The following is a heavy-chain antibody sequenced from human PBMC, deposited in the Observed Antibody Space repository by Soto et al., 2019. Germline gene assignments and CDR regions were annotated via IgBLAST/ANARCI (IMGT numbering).Heavy chain of an antibody. D-gene: IGHD5-18*01. CDR3: ARGEGSSGYISGLPVFDY. Sequence: QVQLVQSGAEVKKPGSSVKLSCKASGGTFSSYAISWVRQAPGQGLEWMGGLIPIFGTANYAQKFQGRVTITADESTRTAYMELSSLRSEDTAVDYWARGEGSSGYISGLPVFDYWVQGTLVTVSS. J-gene: IGHJ4*02. V-gene: IGHV1-69*01. CDR2: LIPIFGTA. CDR1: GGTFSSYA.